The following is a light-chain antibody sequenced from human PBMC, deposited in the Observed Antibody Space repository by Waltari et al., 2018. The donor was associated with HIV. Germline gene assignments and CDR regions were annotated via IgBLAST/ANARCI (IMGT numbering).Light chain of an antibody. J-gene: IGKJ3*01. CDR1: PDLNSY. CDR2: GAS. V-gene: IGKV1-9*01. CDR3: QQLNSFPLFI. Sequence: DIQLTQSPSFLSASVADRVTITCRASPDLNSYLAWNQQKVGPAPKLLLYGASTLQTGVPSRFSGSGSGTEDTLTIKSLQPDDFATYYCQQLNSFPLFIFGPGTKVDVK.